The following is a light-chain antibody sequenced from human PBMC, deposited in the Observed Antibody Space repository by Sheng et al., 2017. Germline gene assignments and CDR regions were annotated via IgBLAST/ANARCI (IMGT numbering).Light chain of an antibody. Sequence: EIVLTQSPGTLSLSPGERATLSCRASQSVTSNYIAWYQQKPGQSPRLLIYGASSRATGIPDRFSGSGSGTHFTLTISRLEPEDFAVYYCQQRSNWPLTFGGGTKVEIK. V-gene: IGKV3D-20*02. CDR3: QQRSNWPLT. CDR1: QSVTSNY. J-gene: IGKJ4*01. CDR2: GAS.